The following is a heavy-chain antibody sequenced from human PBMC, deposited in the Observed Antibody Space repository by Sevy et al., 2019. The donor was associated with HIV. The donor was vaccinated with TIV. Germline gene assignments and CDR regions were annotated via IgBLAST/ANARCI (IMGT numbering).Heavy chain of an antibody. Sequence: GGSLRLSCAASGFTFSSYSMNWVRQAPGKGLEWVSYISSSSSTIYYADSVKGRFTISRDNAKNSLYLQMNSLRAEDTAVYYCARGGADFRDAFDIWGQGTMVTVSS. V-gene: IGHV3-48*01. J-gene: IGHJ3*02. CDR1: GFTFSSYS. CDR3: ARGGADFRDAFDI. CDR2: ISSSSSTI. D-gene: IGHD1-26*01.